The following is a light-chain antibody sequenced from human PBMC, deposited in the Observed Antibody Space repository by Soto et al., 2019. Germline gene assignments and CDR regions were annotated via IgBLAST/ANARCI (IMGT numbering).Light chain of an antibody. CDR3: QQYGSSLLT. CDR2: GAS. V-gene: IGKV3-20*01. CDR1: QSVSSSY. J-gene: IGKJ4*01. Sequence: EIVLTQSPGTLSLSPGERATLSCSASQSVSSSYLAWYQQKPGQAPSLLIFGASSRATGIPGRFSGSVSGTDFTLTISILEPEDFAVYYCQQYGSSLLTFGGGTKVEIK.